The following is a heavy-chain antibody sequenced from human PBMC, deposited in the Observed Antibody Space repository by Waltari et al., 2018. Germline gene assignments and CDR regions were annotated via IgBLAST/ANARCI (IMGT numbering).Heavy chain of an antibody. CDR3: ARGDSWAFDI. CDR2: INQYGSEE. V-gene: IGHV3-7*01. Sequence: ELQLVESGGGLVQPGRSLTLSCSASGFVFNNYWMCWVRQAPGKGLAWVANINQYGSEEHYVDSAKGRFTISRDNAKNAVYLQMNSLSAGDTSVYYCARGDSWAFDIWGQGTMVTVAS. CDR1: GFVFNNYW. D-gene: IGHD4-4*01. J-gene: IGHJ3*02.